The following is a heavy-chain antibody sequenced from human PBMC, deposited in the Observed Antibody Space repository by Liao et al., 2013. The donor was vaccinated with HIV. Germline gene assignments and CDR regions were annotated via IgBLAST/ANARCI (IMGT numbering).Heavy chain of an antibody. Sequence: QVQLHQWGAGLLKPSETLSLSCAVYGGSFSGYYWSWIRQSAGKGLEWIGRVYTSGSTNYNPSLKSRVTISVDTSKNQFSLKLNSVTAADTAVYYCASKVAGAMVAADSWGQGTLVTVSS. CDR1: GGSFSGYY. V-gene: IGHV4-59*10. CDR3: ASKVAGAMVAADS. CDR2: VYTSGST. D-gene: IGHD5-18*01. J-gene: IGHJ4*02.